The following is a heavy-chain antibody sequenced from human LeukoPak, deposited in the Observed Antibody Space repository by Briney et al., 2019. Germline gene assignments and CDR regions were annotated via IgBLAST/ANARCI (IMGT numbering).Heavy chain of an antibody. Sequence: SETLPLTCTVSGGSISSGSYYWSWIRQPAGKGLEWIGRIYTSGSTNYNPSLKSRVTISVDTSKNQFSLKLSSVTAADTAVYYCATFEGYYYGMDVWGQGTTVTVSS. J-gene: IGHJ6*02. V-gene: IGHV4-61*02. CDR3: ATFEGYYYGMDV. CDR2: IYTSGST. CDR1: GGSISSGSYY.